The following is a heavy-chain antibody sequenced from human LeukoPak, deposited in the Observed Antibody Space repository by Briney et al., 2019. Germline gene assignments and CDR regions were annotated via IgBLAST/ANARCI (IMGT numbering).Heavy chain of an antibody. Sequence: GASVKVSCKASGYRFTSYYIHWVRQAPGQGPEWMGWISAYDGNTNYAQKFQGRVTMTTDTSTSTAHMELRSLRYDDTAVYYCARDGRFAAYEPDYWGQGTLVTVSS. V-gene: IGHV1-18*04. CDR2: ISAYDGNT. CDR3: ARDGRFAAYEPDY. CDR1: GYRFTSYY. D-gene: IGHD1-26*01. J-gene: IGHJ4*02.